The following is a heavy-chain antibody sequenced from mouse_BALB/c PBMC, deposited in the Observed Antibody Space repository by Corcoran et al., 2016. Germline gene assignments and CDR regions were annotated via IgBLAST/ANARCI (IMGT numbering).Heavy chain of an antibody. J-gene: IGHJ2*01. Sequence: QIQLVQSGPELKKPGETVKISCKASGYTFTNYGMNWVKQAPGKGLKWMGWINTYTGEPTYADDFKGRFAFSLETSASTAYLQINNLKNEDMATYFCARNWGYVDYWGQGTTLTVSS. CDR2: INTYTGEP. D-gene: IGHD4-1*01. CDR1: GYTFTNYG. V-gene: IGHV9-1*02. CDR3: ARNWGYVDY.